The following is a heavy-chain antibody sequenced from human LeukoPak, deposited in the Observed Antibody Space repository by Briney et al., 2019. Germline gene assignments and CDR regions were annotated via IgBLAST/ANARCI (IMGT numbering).Heavy chain of an antibody. V-gene: IGHV3-48*04. CDR3: ARDSEQWLPSYGMDV. D-gene: IGHD6-19*01. J-gene: IGHJ6*02. CDR2: ISSSGSTI. CDR1: GFTFSSYA. Sequence: GGSLRLSCAASGFTFSSYAMSWVRQAPGKGLEWVSYISSSGSTIYYADSVKGRFTVSRDNAKNSLYLQMNSLRAEDTAVYYCARDSEQWLPSYGMDVWGQGTTVTVSS.